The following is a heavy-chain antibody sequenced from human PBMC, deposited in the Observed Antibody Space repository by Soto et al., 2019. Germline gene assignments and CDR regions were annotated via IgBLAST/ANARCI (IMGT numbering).Heavy chain of an antibody. CDR1: GCRFAGYW. V-gene: IGHV5-10-1*01. CDR3: ARQIYDSDTGPNFQYYFDS. CDR2: IDPSDSQT. Sequence: GESLKISCKGSGCRFAGYWITWVRQKPGKGLEWMGRIDPSDSQTYYSPSFRGHVTISATKSITTVFLQWSSLRASDTAMYYCARQIYDSDTGPNFQYYFDSWGQGTPVTGSS. D-gene: IGHD3-22*01. J-gene: IGHJ4*02.